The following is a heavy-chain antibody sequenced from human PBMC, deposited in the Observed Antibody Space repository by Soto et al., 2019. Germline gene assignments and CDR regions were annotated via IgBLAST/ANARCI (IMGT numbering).Heavy chain of an antibody. CDR3: AREKLRYFDWLLGYYYGMDV. Sequence: ASVKVSCKASGYTFTSYGISWVRQAPGQGLERMGWISAYNGNTNYAQKLQGRVTMTTDTSTSTAYMELRSLRSDDTAVYYCAREKLRYFDWLLGYYYGMDVWGQGTTVTVSS. V-gene: IGHV1-18*01. J-gene: IGHJ6*02. CDR1: GYTFTSYG. D-gene: IGHD3-9*01. CDR2: ISAYNGNT.